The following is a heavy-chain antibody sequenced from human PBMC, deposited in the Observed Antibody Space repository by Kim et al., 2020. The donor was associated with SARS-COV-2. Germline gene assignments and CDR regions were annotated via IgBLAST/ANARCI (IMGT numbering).Heavy chain of an antibody. D-gene: IGHD2-2*02. CDR2: IHESGST. Sequence: SETLSLTCGVYSGSFSGHYWSWIRQPPGKGLEWIGKIHESGSTNYNPSLKSRATISIDTSKNQFSLKLSSLTAADTGFYYCARGRAGVVPAPILALVPHYDCFLMDVWGHGTTVTVPS. J-gene: IGHJ6*02. V-gene: IGHV4-34*01. CDR3: ARGRAGVVPAPILALVPHYDCFLMDV. CDR1: SGSFSGHY.